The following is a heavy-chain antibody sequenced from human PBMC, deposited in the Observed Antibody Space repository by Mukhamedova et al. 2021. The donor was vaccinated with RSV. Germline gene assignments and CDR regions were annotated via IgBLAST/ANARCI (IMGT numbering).Heavy chain of an antibody. CDR3: ARDIRTFGYDY. J-gene: IGHJ4*02. CDR2: GSEK. D-gene: IGHD3-16*01. V-gene: IGHV3-7*04. Sequence: GSEKYYVDSVKGRFTISRDNAKNSLYLEINNLRAEDSGVYYRARDIRTFGYDYWGQGTLVTVSS.